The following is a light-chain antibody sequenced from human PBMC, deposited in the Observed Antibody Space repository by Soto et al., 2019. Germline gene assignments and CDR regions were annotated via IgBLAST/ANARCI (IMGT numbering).Light chain of an antibody. CDR1: QGISSW. CDR2: VTS. V-gene: IGKV1D-12*01. J-gene: IGKJ5*01. Sequence: DIQMTQAPSSVSASVGDRVTITCRASQGISSWLAWYQQKPGKAPKLLIYVTSNLQGGVPSRFTGSGSGTEFTLLISSLQPEDFATYYCQQANSFPVTFGQGTRLEIK. CDR3: QQANSFPVT.